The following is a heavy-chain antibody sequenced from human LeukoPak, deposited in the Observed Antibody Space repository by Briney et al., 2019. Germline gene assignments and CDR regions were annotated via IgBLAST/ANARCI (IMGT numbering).Heavy chain of an antibody. CDR1: GYSFTSYW. CDR3: ARHKGRPNYYGSGSYKTNYFDY. CDR2: IYPGDSDT. Sequence: GESLKISCKGSGYSFTSYWIGWVRQMPGKGLEWMGIIYPGDSDTRYGPSFQGQVTISADKSISTAYLQWSSLKASDTAMYYCARHKGRPNYYGSGSYKTNYFDYWGQGTLVTVSS. J-gene: IGHJ4*02. V-gene: IGHV5-51*01. D-gene: IGHD3-10*01.